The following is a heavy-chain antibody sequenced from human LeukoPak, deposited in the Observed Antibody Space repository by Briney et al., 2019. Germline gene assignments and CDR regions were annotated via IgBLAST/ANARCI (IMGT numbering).Heavy chain of an antibody. D-gene: IGHD3-3*01. CDR2: VYYTGST. V-gene: IGHV4-59*01. CDR3: ARGSGYRDY. CDR1: GGFITAYY. Sequence: SETLSLTCTVSGGFITAYYWSWIRQPPGKGLEWIGYVYYTGSTEYNPSLRSRVTISVDTSKNQFSLKLSSVTAADTAVYYCARGSGYRDYWGQGTLVTVSS. J-gene: IGHJ4*02.